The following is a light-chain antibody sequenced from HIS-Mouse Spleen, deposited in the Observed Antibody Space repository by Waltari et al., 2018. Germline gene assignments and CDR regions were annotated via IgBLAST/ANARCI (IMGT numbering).Light chain of an antibody. J-gene: IGKJ5*01. CDR1: QSVSNY. CDR2: DAS. Sequence: EIVLTQSPATLSLSPGERATLSCRASQSVSNYLAWYQQKPGQAPTLRIYDASNSATGIPTRFSGSGSGTDFTLTISSIGPEDFAVYYCQQRSNWPPSFGQGTRLEIK. CDR3: QQRSNWPPS. V-gene: IGKV3-11*01.